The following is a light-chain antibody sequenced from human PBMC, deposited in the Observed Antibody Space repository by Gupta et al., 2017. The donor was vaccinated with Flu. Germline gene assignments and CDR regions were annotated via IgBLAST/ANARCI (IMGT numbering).Light chain of an antibody. Sequence: ERPTLSCRASESVNSNVAWYQQKPGQSPRLLLFGASTRVTGIPARFSGSGSGTEFTLTISSLQSEDFAVYYCQQYNNWPPVTFGQGTKLEIK. CDR1: ESVNSN. V-gene: IGKV3-15*01. CDR3: QQYNNWPPVT. J-gene: IGKJ2*01. CDR2: GAS.